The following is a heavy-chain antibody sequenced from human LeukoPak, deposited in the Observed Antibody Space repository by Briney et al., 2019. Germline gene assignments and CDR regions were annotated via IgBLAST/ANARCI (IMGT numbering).Heavy chain of an antibody. D-gene: IGHD3-3*01. CDR1: GFSFSIYA. CDR3: VKGGQRYDFWRFDF. Sequence: GGSLRLSCEASGFSFSIYAMSWVRQAPGKGLEWVSSISGNGGSTYYANSVKGRFTIARDNSKNTLYMEMNSLTEENTALYYCVKGGQRYDFWRFDFWGRGTLVTFCS. J-gene: IGHJ5*01. V-gene: IGHV3-23*01. CDR2: ISGNGGST.